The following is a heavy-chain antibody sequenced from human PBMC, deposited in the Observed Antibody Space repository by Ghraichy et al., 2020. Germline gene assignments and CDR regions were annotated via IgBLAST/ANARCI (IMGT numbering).Heavy chain of an antibody. D-gene: IGHD3-9*01. Sequence: SCAASGFTFSSYAMHWVRQAPGKGLEWVAVISYDGSNKYYADSVKGRFTISRDNSKNTLYLQMNSLRAEDTAVYYCARDRARYFDWLPHYYYGMDVWGQGTTVTVSS. CDR3: ARDRARYFDWLPHYYYGMDV. V-gene: IGHV3-30*04. CDR2: ISYDGSNK. J-gene: IGHJ6*02. CDR1: GFTFSSYA.